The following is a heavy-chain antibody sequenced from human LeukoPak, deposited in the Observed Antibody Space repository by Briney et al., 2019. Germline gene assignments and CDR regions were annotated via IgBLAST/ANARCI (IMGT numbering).Heavy chain of an antibody. Sequence: ASVKVSCKVSGYTLTELSMHWVRQAPGKGLEWMGGFDPEDGETIYAQKLQGRVTMTTDTSTSTAYMELRSLRSDDTAVYYCARTPKEWEYYFDYWGQGTLVTVSS. CDR2: FDPEDGET. CDR3: ARTPKEWEYYFDY. J-gene: IGHJ4*02. D-gene: IGHD1-26*01. V-gene: IGHV1-24*01. CDR1: GYTLTELS.